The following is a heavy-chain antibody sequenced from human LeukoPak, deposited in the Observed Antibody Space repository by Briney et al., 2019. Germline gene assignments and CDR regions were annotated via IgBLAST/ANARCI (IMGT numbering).Heavy chain of an antibody. J-gene: IGHJ4*02. CDR1: GFTFSSYA. CDR2: ISGRGGST. Sequence: GGSLRLSCAASGFTFSSYAMTWVRQAPGKGLEWVSGISGRGGSTYYADSVKGRFTISRDNSKNTLYLQMNSLRAEDTAVYYCAKDHSRVRGVINYFDYWGQGTLVTVSS. D-gene: IGHD3-10*01. CDR3: AKDHSRVRGVINYFDY. V-gene: IGHV3-23*01.